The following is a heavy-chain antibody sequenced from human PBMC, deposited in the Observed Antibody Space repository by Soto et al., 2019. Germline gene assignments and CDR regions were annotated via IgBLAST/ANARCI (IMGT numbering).Heavy chain of an antibody. D-gene: IGHD6-25*01. CDR3: ARDPPRGSGMHYYYCMDF. CDR1: GGTFSSYA. V-gene: IGHV1-69*06. Sequence: SVKVSCKASGGTFSSYAISWVRQAPGQGLEWMGGIIPIFGTANYAQKFQGRVTITADKSTSTSYRELSSLRSEDTAVYYCARDPPRGSGMHYYYCMDFWGQGTTVTVSS. CDR2: IIPIFGTA. J-gene: IGHJ6*02.